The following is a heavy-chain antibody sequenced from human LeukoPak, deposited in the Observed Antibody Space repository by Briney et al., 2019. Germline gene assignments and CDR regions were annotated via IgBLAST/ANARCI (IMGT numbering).Heavy chain of an antibody. V-gene: IGHV4-39*07. CDR2: IYYSGTT. J-gene: IGHJ4*02. Sequence: SETLSLTCTVSGGFISSNSAYWSWIRQPPGKPLEWIGNIYYSGTTYYNPSLQSRVTMSVDTSNNQFSLKLTSVTAADTAVYYCARDICGYNYGCFDSWGQGTLVTVSS. CDR3: ARDICGYNYGCFDS. CDR1: GGFISSNSAY. D-gene: IGHD5-18*01.